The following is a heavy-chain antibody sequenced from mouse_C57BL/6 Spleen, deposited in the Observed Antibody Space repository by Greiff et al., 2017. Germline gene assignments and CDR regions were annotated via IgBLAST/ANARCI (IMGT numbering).Heavy chain of an antibody. V-gene: IGHV1-75*01. CDR3: AKSYYSNYSWFAY. Sequence: VKLQASGPELVKPGASVKISCKASGYTFTDYYLNWVKQRPGQGLEWIGWIFPVSGSTYYNEKFKGKATLTVDKSYSTAYMLLSSLTSEDSAFYFCAKSYYSNYSWFAYWGQGTLVTVSA. J-gene: IGHJ3*01. CDR2: IFPVSGST. D-gene: IGHD2-5*01. CDR1: GYTFTDYY.